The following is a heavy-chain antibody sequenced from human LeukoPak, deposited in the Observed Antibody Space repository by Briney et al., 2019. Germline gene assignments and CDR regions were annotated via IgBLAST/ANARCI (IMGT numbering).Heavy chain of an antibody. CDR1: GFTVSSNY. V-gene: IGHV3-30*02. Sequence: GGSLRLSCAASGFTVSSNYMSWVRQAPGKGLEWVAFIRYDGSNKYYADSVKGRFTISRDNSKNTLYLQMNSLRAEDTAVYYCAKDRLRFLEWLFGHDYWGQGTLVTVSS. CDR3: AKDRLRFLEWLFGHDY. J-gene: IGHJ4*02. D-gene: IGHD3-3*01. CDR2: IRYDGSNK.